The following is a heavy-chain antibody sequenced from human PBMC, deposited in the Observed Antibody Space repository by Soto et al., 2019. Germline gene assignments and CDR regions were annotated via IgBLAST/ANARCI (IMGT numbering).Heavy chain of an antibody. J-gene: IGHJ3*02. CDR3: AKDRGYCSGGSCYTAIIDAFDI. Sequence: EMQLLESGGGLVQPGGSLRLSCAASGFSFSTYAMSWVRQAPGKGLEWVSTISGNGGSTYYADSLKGRFTFSRDNSKNMLYVQMNSLRAEDTAVYYCAKDRGYCSGGSCYTAIIDAFDIWGQGTMVTVSS. V-gene: IGHV3-23*01. D-gene: IGHD2-15*01. CDR2: ISGNGGST. CDR1: GFSFSTYA.